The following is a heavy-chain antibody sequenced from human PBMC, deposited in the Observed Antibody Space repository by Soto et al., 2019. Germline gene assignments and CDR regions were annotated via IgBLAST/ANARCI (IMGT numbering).Heavy chain of an antibody. D-gene: IGHD6-19*01. CDR1: GFSLSTSGVG. Sequence: ESGPTLVNPTQTLTLTCTFSGFSLSTSGVGVGWIRQPPGKALEWLALLYWNDDKRYRPSLKSRLTITKDTSKNQVVLTMTNMDPIDTARYYCVHRRWSSGWHDYWGQGTQVTVSS. J-gene: IGHJ4*02. V-gene: IGHV2-5*01. CDR2: LYWNDDK. CDR3: VHRRWSSGWHDY.